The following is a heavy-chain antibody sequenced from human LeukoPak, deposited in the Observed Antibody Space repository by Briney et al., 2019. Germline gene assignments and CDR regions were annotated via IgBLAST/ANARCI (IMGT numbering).Heavy chain of an antibody. Sequence: GGSLRLSCAASGFTFSNYGMHWVRQAPGKGLEWVSSISGSSTYIYYADSVKGRFTISRDNAKNSLYLQMHSLRAEDTAVYYCAREDASSLDVWGKGTTVTVSS. CDR1: GFTFSNYG. CDR2: ISGSSTYI. V-gene: IGHV3-21*01. J-gene: IGHJ6*04. CDR3: AREDASSLDV. D-gene: IGHD6-6*01.